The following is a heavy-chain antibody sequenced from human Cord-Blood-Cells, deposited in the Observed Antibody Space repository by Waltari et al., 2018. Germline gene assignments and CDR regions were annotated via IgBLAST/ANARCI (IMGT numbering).Heavy chain of an antibody. J-gene: IGHJ4*02. CDR2: ISGSGGST. D-gene: IGHD6-19*01. CDR3: AKVRAGAVSGWYFDY. Sequence: EVQLLESGGGLVQPGGSLRLSCAASGFTFSSYAMRWVRQAPGKGREWVSAISGSGGSTYYADAVKCRFTISRDNSKNTLYLQMNSLRAEDTAVYYCAKVRAGAVSGWYFDYWGQGTLVTVSS. V-gene: IGHV3-23*01. CDR1: GFTFSSYA.